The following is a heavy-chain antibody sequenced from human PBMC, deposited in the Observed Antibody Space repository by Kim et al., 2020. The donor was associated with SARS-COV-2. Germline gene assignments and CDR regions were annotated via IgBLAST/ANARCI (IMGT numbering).Heavy chain of an antibody. V-gene: IGHV3-15*01. J-gene: IGHJ4*02. D-gene: IGHD6-13*01. CDR2: IKSKTDGGTT. CDR1: GFTFSNAW. CDR3: TTDPSNAGYSSSWYPLVLVVY. Sequence: GGSLRLSCAASGFTFSNAWMSWVRQAPGKGLEWVGRIKSKTDGGTTDYAAPVKGRFTISRDDSKNTLYLQMNSLKTEDTAVYYCTTDPSNAGYSSSWYPLVLVVYWGQGTLVTVSS.